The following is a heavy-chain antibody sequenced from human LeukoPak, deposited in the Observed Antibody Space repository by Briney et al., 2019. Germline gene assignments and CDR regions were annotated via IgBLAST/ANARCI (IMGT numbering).Heavy chain of an antibody. V-gene: IGHV4-59*11. D-gene: IGHD2-8*01. CDR2: VHYSGRT. Sequence: PSETLSLTCTVSGGSISSHYWSWIRQPPGKGLEWIGYVHYSGRTNYNPSLKSRVTISVDTSKNQFSLKLSSVTAADTAVYHCARADCTDGVCYKFYFDFWGQGTLVTVSS. J-gene: IGHJ4*02. CDR1: GGSISSHY. CDR3: ARADCTDGVCYKFYFDF.